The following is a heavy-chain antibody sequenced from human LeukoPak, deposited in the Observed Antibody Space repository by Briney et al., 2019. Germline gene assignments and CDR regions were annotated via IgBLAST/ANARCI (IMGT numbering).Heavy chain of an antibody. Sequence: GGSLRLSCAASGFTFSDYYMSWIRQAPGKGLEWVSYISSSSSYTNYADSVKGRFTISRDNAKNSLYLQMNSLRAEDTAVYYCTRAKGIAVAGQFYYGMDVWGEGTTVTVSS. J-gene: IGHJ6*04. V-gene: IGHV3-11*06. CDR3: TRAKGIAVAGQFYYGMDV. CDR2: ISSSSSYT. CDR1: GFTFSDYY. D-gene: IGHD6-19*01.